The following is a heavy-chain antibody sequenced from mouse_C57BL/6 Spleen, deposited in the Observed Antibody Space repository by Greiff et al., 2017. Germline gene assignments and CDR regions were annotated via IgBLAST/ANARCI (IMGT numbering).Heavy chain of an antibody. V-gene: IGHV1-26*01. D-gene: IGHD1-1*01. CDR2: INPNNGGT. J-gene: IGHJ3*01. CDR3: ARNYYGSTSWFAY. CDR1: GYTFTDYY. Sequence: VHVKQSGPELVKPGASVKISCKASGYTFTDYYMNWVKQSHGKSLEWIGDINPNNGGTSYNQKFKGKATLTVDKPSSTAYMELRSLTSEDSAVYYCARNYYGSTSWFAYWGQGTLVTVSA.